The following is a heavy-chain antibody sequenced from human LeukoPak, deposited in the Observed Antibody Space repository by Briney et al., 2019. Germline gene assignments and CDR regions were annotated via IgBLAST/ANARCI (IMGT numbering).Heavy chain of an antibody. CDR1: GGSISSSSYY. CDR3: ARVYSSSWYYRD. V-gene: IGHV4-39*07. J-gene: IGHJ4*02. Sequence: PSETLSLTCTVSGGSISSSSYYWGWIRQPPGKGLEWIGSIYYSGSTNYNPSLKSRVTISVDTSKNQFSLKLSSVTAADTAVYYCARVYSSSWYYRDWGQGTLVTVSS. D-gene: IGHD6-13*01. CDR2: IYYSGST.